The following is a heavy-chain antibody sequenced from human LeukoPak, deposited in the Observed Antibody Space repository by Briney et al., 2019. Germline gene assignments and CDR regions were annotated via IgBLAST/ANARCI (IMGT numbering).Heavy chain of an antibody. Sequence: GGSLRLSCAASGFTFSSYAMSWVRQAPGKGLEWVSAISGSGGSTYYADSVKGRFPISRDNSKNTLYLQMNSLRAEDTAVYYCAKVGESSSGYYYYYYGMDVWGQGTTVTVSS. CDR2: ISGSGGST. J-gene: IGHJ6*02. CDR3: AKVGESSSGYYYYYYGMDV. D-gene: IGHD3-22*01. V-gene: IGHV3-23*01. CDR1: GFTFSSYA.